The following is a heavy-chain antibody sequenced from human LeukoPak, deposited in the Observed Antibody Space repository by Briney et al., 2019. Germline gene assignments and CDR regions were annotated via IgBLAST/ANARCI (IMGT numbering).Heavy chain of an antibody. Sequence: ASVKVSCKASGYTFTSYGISWVRQAPGQGLEWMGWISAYNGNTNYAQKLQGRVTMTTDTSTSTAYMELRSLRSDDTAVYYCARNGYSSGWYTLGFDYWGQGTLVTVSS. D-gene: IGHD6-19*01. CDR2: ISAYNGNT. CDR1: GYTFTSYG. J-gene: IGHJ4*02. V-gene: IGHV1-18*01. CDR3: ARNGYSSGWYTLGFDY.